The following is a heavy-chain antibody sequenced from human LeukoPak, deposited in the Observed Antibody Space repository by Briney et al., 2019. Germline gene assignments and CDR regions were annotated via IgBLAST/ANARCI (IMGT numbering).Heavy chain of an antibody. CDR2: FDPEDGER. Sequence: DSVSVSCTVSGYTLTELSMHWVRNAPGTGLGRMGSFDPEDGERIYAQKFQGRGTMTKDTSSETAYKQQSSMRSDETAAEYSATVVGAIAVVFDYWGQGTLVTVSS. V-gene: IGHV1-24*01. J-gene: IGHJ4*02. D-gene: IGHD6-19*01. CDR1: GYTLTELS. CDR3: ATVVGAIAVVFDY.